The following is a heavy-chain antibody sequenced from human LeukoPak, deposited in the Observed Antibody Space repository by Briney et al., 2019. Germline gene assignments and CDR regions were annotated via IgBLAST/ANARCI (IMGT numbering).Heavy chain of an antibody. Sequence: GGSLRLSCAASGFTFSSYAMSWVRQAPGKGLEWVAVISYDGSNKYYADSVKGRSTISRDNSKNTLYLQMNSLRAEDTAVYYCAGSGSYEGNDYWGQGTLVTVSS. CDR3: AGSGSYEGNDY. CDR2: ISYDGSNK. J-gene: IGHJ4*02. V-gene: IGHV3-30-3*01. D-gene: IGHD3-10*01. CDR1: GFTFSSYA.